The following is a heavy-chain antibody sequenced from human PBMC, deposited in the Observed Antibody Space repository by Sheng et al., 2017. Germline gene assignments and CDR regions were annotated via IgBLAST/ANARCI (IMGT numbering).Heavy chain of an antibody. J-gene: IGHJ6*03. CDR3: AKDQGCSSTSCYRDNYYYYMDV. CDR1: GFTFSSYG. Sequence: QVQLVESGGGVVQPGRSLRLSCAASGFTFSSYGMHWVRQAPGKGLEWVAVISYDGSNKYYADSVKGRFTISRDNSKNTLYLQMNSLRAEDTAVYYCAKDQGCSSTSCYRDNYYYYMDVWGQGTTVTVSS. CDR2: ISYDGSNK. D-gene: IGHD2-2*02. V-gene: IGHV3-30*18.